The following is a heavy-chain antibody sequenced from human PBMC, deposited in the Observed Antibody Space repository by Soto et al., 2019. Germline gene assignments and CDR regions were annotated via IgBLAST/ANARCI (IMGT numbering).Heavy chain of an antibody. V-gene: IGHV4-34*01. D-gene: IGHD3-22*01. J-gene: IGHJ4*02. Sequence: QVQLQQWGAGLLKPSETLSLTCAVYGGSFSGYYWSWIRQPPGKGLEWIGEINHSGSTNYNPSLKSRVTISVDTSKNQFSLKLSSVTAADTPVYYCARRTRYDSSGYYPKFDYWGQGTLVTVSS. CDR3: ARRTRYDSSGYYPKFDY. CDR1: GGSFSGYY. CDR2: INHSGST.